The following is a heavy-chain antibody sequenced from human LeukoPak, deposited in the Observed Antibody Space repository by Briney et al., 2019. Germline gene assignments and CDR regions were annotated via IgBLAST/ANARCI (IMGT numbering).Heavy chain of an antibody. CDR3: AKDLRWDHPGLDP. CDR1: GYSSTSYY. J-gene: IGHJ5*02. D-gene: IGHD4-23*01. Sequence: ASVKVSCKASGYSSTSYYIHWVRQAPGQGLESMGIINPGGGSTSYAQKFQDRVTMTRDTSTSTVYMELNSLRSEDTAVYYCAKDLRWDHPGLDPWGQGTLVIVSS. CDR2: INPGGGST. V-gene: IGHV1-46*01.